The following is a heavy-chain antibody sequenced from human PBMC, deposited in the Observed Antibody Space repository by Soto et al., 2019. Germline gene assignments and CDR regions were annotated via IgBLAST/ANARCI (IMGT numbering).Heavy chain of an antibody. CDR2: IWYDGRTT. Sequence: QVQVVESGGGVVQPGRSLRLSCAASGFTFSSCGMHWVRQAPGKGLECVSLIWYDGRTTSYGDSVKGRFTISSDNPRSTVYLQSNSLRAEDTSVYYCAGGASYYSLCSAYYTSRNVMDVWGQGTTVTVSS. CDR1: GFTFSSCG. V-gene: IGHV3-33*01. J-gene: IGHJ6*02. CDR3: AGGASYYSLCSAYYTSRNVMDV. D-gene: IGHD3-3*01.